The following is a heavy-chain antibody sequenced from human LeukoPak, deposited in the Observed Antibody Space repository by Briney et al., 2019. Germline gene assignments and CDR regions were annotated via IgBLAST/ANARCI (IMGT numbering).Heavy chain of an antibody. CDR2: LYSGGQA. V-gene: IGHV3-53*01. J-gene: IGHJ4*02. CDR1: GFTVSSKY. Sequence: PGGSLRLSCIASGFTVSSKYMSWVRQAPGKGLEWVSVLYSGGQAFYPDSVRGRFTISRDNSKNTLFLQMNNLRAEDTAVYYCAKSVGAARLGFYYFDYWGQGTLVTVSS. D-gene: IGHD6-6*01. CDR3: AKSVGAARLGFYYFDY.